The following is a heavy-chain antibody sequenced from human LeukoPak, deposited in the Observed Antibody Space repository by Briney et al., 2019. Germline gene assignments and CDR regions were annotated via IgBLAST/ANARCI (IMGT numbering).Heavy chain of an antibody. J-gene: IGHJ4*02. V-gene: IGHV3-30*01. CDR1: GFTFSSYA. CDR2: ISYDGSNK. Sequence: GGSLRLSCAASGFTFSSYAMHWVRQAPGKGLEWVAVISYDGSNKYYADSVKGRFTISRDNSKNTLYLQMNSLRAEDTAVYYCASKSSSSDYWGQGTLVTVSS. CDR3: ASKSSSSDY. D-gene: IGHD6-6*01.